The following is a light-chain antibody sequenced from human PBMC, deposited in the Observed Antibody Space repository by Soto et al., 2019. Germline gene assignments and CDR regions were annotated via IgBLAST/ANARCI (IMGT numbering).Light chain of an antibody. CDR3: CSYAGSSTFV. Sequence: QSVVTQPASVSGSPGQSITISCTGTSSDVGSYNLVSWYQQHPGKATKLMIYEVSKRPSGVSNRFSGSKSGNTAPLTISGLQAEDEADYYCCSYAGSSTFVFGTGTKVPVL. CDR2: EVS. V-gene: IGLV2-23*02. CDR1: SSDVGSYNL. J-gene: IGLJ1*01.